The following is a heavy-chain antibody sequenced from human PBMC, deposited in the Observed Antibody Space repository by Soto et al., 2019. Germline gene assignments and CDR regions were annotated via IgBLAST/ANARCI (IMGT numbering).Heavy chain of an antibody. CDR2: ITSNGGST. CDR3: LVASAAY. Sequence: PGGSLRLSCSASGFTFSSYVMNWVRQAPGKGLEYVSGITSNGGSTFYADSVKGIFIISRDISQNTVYLQLSSLTTADTAVYYCLVASAAYWGQGTQVTVSS. V-gene: IGHV3-64D*06. CDR1: GFTFSSYV. D-gene: IGHD6-13*01. J-gene: IGHJ4*02.